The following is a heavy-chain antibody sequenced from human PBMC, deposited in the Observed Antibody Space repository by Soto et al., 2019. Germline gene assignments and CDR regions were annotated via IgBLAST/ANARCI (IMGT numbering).Heavy chain of an antibody. Sequence: SVKVSCKASGGTFSRGAISWVRRAPGQGLEWMGGIIPIFGKANYAPKFQGRVTITADKSTSTAYMELSSLRSEDTAVYYCARELYYDFWSGYPIQTPFDYWGQGTLVTVSS. CDR1: GGTFSRGA. J-gene: IGHJ4*02. D-gene: IGHD3-3*01. CDR3: ARELYYDFWSGYPIQTPFDY. CDR2: IIPIFGKA. V-gene: IGHV1-69*06.